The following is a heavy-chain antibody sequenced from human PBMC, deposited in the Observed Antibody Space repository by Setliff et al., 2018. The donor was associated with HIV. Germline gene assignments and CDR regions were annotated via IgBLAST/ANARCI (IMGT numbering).Heavy chain of an antibody. CDR2: ISPDESER. V-gene: IGHV3-7*03. Sequence: GGSLRLSCSTSGFNFRDSWMSWLRLAPGKGLEWVANISPDESERYSVDSVRGRFTVSRDNAKSSLFLQMSGLRPEDTAVYYCARVLLRANPLYGVASNWFDPWGQGTLVTVSS. J-gene: IGHJ5*02. CDR1: GFNFRDSW. CDR3: ARVLLRANPLYGVASNWFDP. D-gene: IGHD3-3*01.